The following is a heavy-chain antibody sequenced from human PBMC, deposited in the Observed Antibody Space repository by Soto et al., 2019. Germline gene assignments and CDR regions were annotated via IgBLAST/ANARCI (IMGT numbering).Heavy chain of an antibody. CDR3: AKDLYGASGWDY. CDR1: GFTFSSYA. CDR2: ISGSGGST. D-gene: IGHD3-10*01. J-gene: IGHJ4*02. Sequence: EVQLLESGGGLVQPGGSLRLSCVASGFTFSSYAMSWVRQAPGKGLEWVSVISGSGGSTYYADSVKGRFTVSRDNSKNTLYLQMNSLRAEDTAVYYCAKDLYGASGWDYWGQGTLVTVSS. V-gene: IGHV3-23*01.